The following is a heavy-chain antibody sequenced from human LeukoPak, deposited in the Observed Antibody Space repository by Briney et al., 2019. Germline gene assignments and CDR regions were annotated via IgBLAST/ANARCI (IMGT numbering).Heavy chain of an antibody. CDR2: SSAYNGNT. D-gene: IGHD3-22*01. CDR1: GYTFTSYG. CDR3: ARDPKRRYYYDSSGLIDY. V-gene: IGHV1-18*01. J-gene: IGHJ4*02. Sequence: GASVKVSCKASGYTFTSYGISWVRQAPGQGLEWMGWSSAYNGNTNYAQKLQGRVTMTTDTSTSTAYMELRSVRSDDTAVYYCARDPKRRYYYDSSGLIDYWGQGTLVTVSS.